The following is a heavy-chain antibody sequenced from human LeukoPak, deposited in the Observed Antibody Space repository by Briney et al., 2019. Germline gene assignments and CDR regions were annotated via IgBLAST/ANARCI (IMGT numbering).Heavy chain of an antibody. V-gene: IGHV3-30*18. D-gene: IGHD1-26*01. CDR1: GFTFSSYG. CDR2: ISYDGSNK. CDR3: AKDQWGGTVGGMDV. J-gene: IGHJ6*04. Sequence: GGSLRLSCAASGFTFSSYGMHWVRQAPGKGLEWVAVISYDGSNKYYADSVKGRFTISRDNSKNTLYLQMNSLRAEDTAVYYCAKDQWGGTVGGMDVWGKGTTVTVSS.